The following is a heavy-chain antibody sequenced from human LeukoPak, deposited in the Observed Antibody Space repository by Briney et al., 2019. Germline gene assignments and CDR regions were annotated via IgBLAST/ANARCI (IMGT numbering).Heavy chain of an antibody. Sequence: ASVKVSCKASGYTFTAYYMHWVQRAPGQGLEWVGWINPYSGGTNYAQKFQSRVTMTRDTSISTAYMELSSLRSDDAAVYYCASTENCDYWGQGTLVTVSS. CDR2: INPYSGGT. CDR3: ASTENCDY. CDR1: GYTFTAYY. J-gene: IGHJ4*02. V-gene: IGHV1-2*02.